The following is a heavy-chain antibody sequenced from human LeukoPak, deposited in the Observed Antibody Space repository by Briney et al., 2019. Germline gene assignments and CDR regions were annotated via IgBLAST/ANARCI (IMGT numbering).Heavy chain of an antibody. D-gene: IGHD3-10*01. CDR3: AKVTMVRGVTIDY. J-gene: IGHJ4*02. Sequence: GGSLRLSCAASGFTFSSYAMSWVRQAPGKGLEWVSAISGSGGSTYYADSVKGRFTIPRDNSKNTLYLQMNSLRAEDTAVYYCAKVTMVRGVTIDYWGQGTLVTVSS. CDR2: ISGSGGST. CDR1: GFTFSSYA. V-gene: IGHV3-23*01.